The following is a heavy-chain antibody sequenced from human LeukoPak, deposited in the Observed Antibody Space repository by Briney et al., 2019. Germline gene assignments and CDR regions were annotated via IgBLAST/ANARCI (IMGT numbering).Heavy chain of an antibody. V-gene: IGHV1-8*01. D-gene: IGHD5-18*01. CDR3: ARGSYSYVRRFDY. CDR2: MGPNSGDT. J-gene: IGHJ4*02. Sequence: ASVKVSCKASGYTFTSYDFSWVRQATGQRPEWMGWMGPNSGDTGYAQKFQDRVTMTRNTSISTAYMELSSLRSEDTAVYYCARGSYSYVRRFDYWGQGTLVTVSS. CDR1: GYTFTSYD.